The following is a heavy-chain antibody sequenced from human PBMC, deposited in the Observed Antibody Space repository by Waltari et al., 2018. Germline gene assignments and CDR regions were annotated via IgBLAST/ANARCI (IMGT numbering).Heavy chain of an antibody. CDR3: ARDRGRGLYLDT. D-gene: IGHD2-15*01. CDR2: VLGSGRT. CDR1: GDPMNYW. Sequence: QLQLQESGPGLVKPSGTLSPICAVSGDPMNYWWSWVRQPPGKGLEWIGQVLGSGRTNYNPSFASRVTISLDTSTHQFALKMTSATAADTALYYCARDRGRGLYLDTWGQGILVTVSP. V-gene: IGHV4-4*02. J-gene: IGHJ4*02.